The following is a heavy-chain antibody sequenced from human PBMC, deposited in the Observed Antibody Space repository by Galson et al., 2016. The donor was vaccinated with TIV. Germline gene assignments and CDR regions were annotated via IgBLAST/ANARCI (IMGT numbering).Heavy chain of an antibody. V-gene: IGHV2-5*02. CDR3: AHRGYYNDSGHLDY. Sequence: PALVKPTQTLTLTCTFSGFSLSTGGVAVGWIRQPPGKALEWLALIYWVDDKRYSPSLKSRLTIAKDTSKNQAVPTMTNMEPVDTATYFCAHRGYYNDSGHLDYWGQGTLVTVSS. J-gene: IGHJ4*02. D-gene: IGHD3-10*01. CDR2: IYWVDDK. CDR1: GFSLSTGGVA.